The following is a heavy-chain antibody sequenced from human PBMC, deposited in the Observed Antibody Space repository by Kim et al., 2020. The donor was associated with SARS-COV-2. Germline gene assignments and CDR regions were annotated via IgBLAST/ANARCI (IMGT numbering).Heavy chain of an antibody. D-gene: IGHD5-18*01. V-gene: IGHV4-61*01. CDR1: GGSVSSGSYY. CDR2: IYYSGST. CDR3: ARDRIQLWTHNRYYYYGMDV. Sequence: SETLSLTCTVSGGSVSSGSYYWSWIRQPPGKGLEWIGYIYYSGSTNYNPSLKSRVTISVDTSKNQFSLKLSSVTAADTAVYYCARDRIQLWTHNRYYYYGMDVWGQGTTVTVSS. J-gene: IGHJ6*02.